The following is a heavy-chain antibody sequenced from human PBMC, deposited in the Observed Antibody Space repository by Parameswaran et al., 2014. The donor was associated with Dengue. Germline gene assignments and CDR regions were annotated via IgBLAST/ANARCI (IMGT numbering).Heavy chain of an antibody. J-gene: IGHJ4*02. CDR2: IYYSGST. Sequence: WIRQPPGKGLEWIGSIYYSGSTYYNPSLKSRVTISVDTSKNQFSLKLSSVTAADTAVYYCASWVSNYYGSSGYHNDYWGQGTLVTVSS. CDR3: ASWVSNYYGSSGYHNDY. D-gene: IGHD3-22*01. V-gene: IGHV4-39*01.